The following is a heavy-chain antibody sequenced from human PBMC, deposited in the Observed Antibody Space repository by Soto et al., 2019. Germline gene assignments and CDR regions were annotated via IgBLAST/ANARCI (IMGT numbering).Heavy chain of an antibody. CDR2: ISAYNGNT. V-gene: IGHV1-18*01. CDR3: ARDIFLGGFGESTWLEL. Sequence: ASVKVSCKASGYTFTSYGISWVRQAPGQGLEWMGWISAYNGNTNYAQKFQGRVTMTTDTSTSTAYMGLRSLRSDDTAVYYCARDIFLGGFGESTWLELLGQGTLLTVSS. D-gene: IGHD3-10*01. CDR1: GYTFTSYG. J-gene: IGHJ5*02.